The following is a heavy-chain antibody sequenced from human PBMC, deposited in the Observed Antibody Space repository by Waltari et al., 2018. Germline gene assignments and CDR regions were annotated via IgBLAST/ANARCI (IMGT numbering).Heavy chain of an antibody. CDR3: ARPSTYSSTEFDY. J-gene: IGHJ4*02. Sequence: EVQLVESGGGLVQPGGSLRLSCAASGFTFSSYEMNWVRQAPGKGLEWVSYISSSGSTIYYADSVKGRFTISRDNAKNSLYLQMNSLRAEDTAVYYCARPSTYSSTEFDYWGQGTLVTVSS. V-gene: IGHV3-48*03. D-gene: IGHD2-2*01. CDR2: ISSSGSTI. CDR1: GFTFSSYE.